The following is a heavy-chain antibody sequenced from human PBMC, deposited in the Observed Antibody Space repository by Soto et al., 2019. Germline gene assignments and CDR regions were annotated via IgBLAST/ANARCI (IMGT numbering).Heavy chain of an antibody. V-gene: IGHV1-18*01. Sequence: ASVKVSCKASGYTFTSYGISWVRQAPGQGLEWMGWISAYNGNTNYAQKLQGRVTMTTDTSTSTAYMELRSLRSDDTAVYYCARVVTMVRGVIITSHLAFDIWGQGTMVTVSS. CDR1: GYTFTSYG. J-gene: IGHJ3*02. CDR3: ARVVTMVRGVIITSHLAFDI. CDR2: ISAYNGNT. D-gene: IGHD3-10*01.